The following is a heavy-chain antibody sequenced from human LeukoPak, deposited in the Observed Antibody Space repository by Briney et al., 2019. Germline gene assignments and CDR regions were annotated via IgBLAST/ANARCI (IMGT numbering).Heavy chain of an antibody. V-gene: IGHV3-23*01. CDR3: AKSRSSSSASCYNY. CDR1: GFPFSSYA. J-gene: IGHJ4*02. D-gene: IGHD2-2*02. CDR2: ISGSGAST. Sequence: PGGSLRLSCAASGFPFSSYAMNWVRQAPGKGLEWVSAISGSGASTYYADSVKDRFTLSRDDSKNTLYLQMNSLGAEDTAVYYCAKSRSSSSASCYNYWGQGTLVTVSS.